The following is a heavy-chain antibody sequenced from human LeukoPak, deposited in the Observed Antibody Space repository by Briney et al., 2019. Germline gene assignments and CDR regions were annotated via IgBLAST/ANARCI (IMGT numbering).Heavy chain of an antibody. D-gene: IGHD3-22*01. V-gene: IGHV4-61*02. Sequence: SETLSLTCTVSGGSISSGSYYWSWIRQPAGKGLEWIGRIYTSGSTNYNPSLKSRVTISVDTSKNQFSLKLSSVTAADTAVYYCAREKGLYYYDSSGSPFDYWGQGTLVTVPS. J-gene: IGHJ4*02. CDR2: IYTSGST. CDR3: AREKGLYYYDSSGSPFDY. CDR1: GGSISSGSYY.